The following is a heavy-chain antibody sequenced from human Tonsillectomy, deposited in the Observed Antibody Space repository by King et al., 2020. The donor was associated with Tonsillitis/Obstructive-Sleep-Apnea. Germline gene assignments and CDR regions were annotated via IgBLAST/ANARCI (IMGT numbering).Heavy chain of an antibody. J-gene: IGHJ6*03. CDR3: VTYSSSLNYYHYHMDV. CDR2: IYYSGST. V-gene: IGHV4-39*01. D-gene: IGHD6-6*01. Sequence: QLQESGPGLVKPSETLSLTCTVSGGSISSSSYYWGWIRQPPGKGLEWIGSIYYSGSTYYNPSLKSRVTISVDTSKNQFSLKLSSVTAADTAVYYCVTYSSSLNYYHYHMDVWGKGTTVTVSS. CDR1: GGSISSSSYY.